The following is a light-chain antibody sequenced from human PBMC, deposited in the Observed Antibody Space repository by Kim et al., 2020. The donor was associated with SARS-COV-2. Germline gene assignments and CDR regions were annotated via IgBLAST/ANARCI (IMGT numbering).Light chain of an antibody. J-gene: IGLJ3*02. V-gene: IGLV7-46*01. CDR3: LLSYDGVRV. CDR1: TGAVTYGGHY. CDR2: DTS. Sequence: GGTVTLTCGSSTGAVTYGGHYPFWFQHKPGQVPRSLIYDTSNKQSWTPARFSGFLFGGKAALTLSNAQPEDEADYYCLLSYDGVRVFGGGTQLTVL.